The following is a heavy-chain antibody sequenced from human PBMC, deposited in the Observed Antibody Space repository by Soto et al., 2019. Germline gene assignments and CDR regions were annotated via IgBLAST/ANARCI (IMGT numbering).Heavy chain of an antibody. V-gene: IGHV1-69*02. Sequence: QVQLVQSGAEVKKPGSSVKVSCKASGGTFCSYTISWVRQAPGQGLEWMGRIIPILGIANYAQKFQGRVTITADKSTSTAYMELSSLRSEDTAVYYCARGTYPYYMDVWGKGTTVTVSS. D-gene: IGHD2-2*01. J-gene: IGHJ6*03. CDR2: IIPILGIA. CDR3: ARGTYPYYMDV. CDR1: GGTFCSYT.